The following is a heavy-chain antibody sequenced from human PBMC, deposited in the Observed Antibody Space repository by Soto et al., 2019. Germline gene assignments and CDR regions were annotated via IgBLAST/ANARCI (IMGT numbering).Heavy chain of an antibody. CDR1: GFTFSSYW. V-gene: IGHV3-74*01. D-gene: IGHD3-22*01. Sequence: GGSLRLSCAASGFTFSSYWMHWVRQAPGKGLVWVSRINSDGSSTSYADSVKGRFTISRDNAKNTLYLQMNSLRAEDTAVYYCARDQGTMIVIDAFDIWGQGTMVTVSS. J-gene: IGHJ3*02. CDR3: ARDQGTMIVIDAFDI. CDR2: INSDGSST.